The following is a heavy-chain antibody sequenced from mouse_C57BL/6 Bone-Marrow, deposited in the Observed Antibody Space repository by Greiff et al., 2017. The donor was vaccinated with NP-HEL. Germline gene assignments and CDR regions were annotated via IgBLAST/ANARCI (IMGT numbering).Heavy chain of an antibody. CDR3: ARGSY. CDR1: GYAFSSSW. Sequence: TSVKISCKASGYAFSSSWMNWVKQRPGQGLEWIGEIDPSDSYTNYNQKFKGKSTLTVDKSSSTAYMQLSSLTSEDSAVYYCARGSYWGQGTLVTVSA. V-gene: IGHV1-69*01. J-gene: IGHJ3*01. CDR2: IDPSDSYT.